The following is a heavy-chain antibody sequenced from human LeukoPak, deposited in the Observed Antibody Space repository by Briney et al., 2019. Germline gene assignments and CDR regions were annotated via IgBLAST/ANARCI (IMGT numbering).Heavy chain of an antibody. Sequence: GGSLRFSCAASGFTLNSYWMSGVRQAPGKGLEWGANIKQDGREKYYVDSVKGLFTISRDNAKNSLYLQMNSLRGEDTAVYYCARVPDTAMAYDYWGQGTLVTVSS. V-gene: IGHV3-7*04. CDR3: ARVPDTAMAYDY. D-gene: IGHD5-18*01. CDR2: IKQDGREK. CDR1: GFTLNSYW. J-gene: IGHJ4*02.